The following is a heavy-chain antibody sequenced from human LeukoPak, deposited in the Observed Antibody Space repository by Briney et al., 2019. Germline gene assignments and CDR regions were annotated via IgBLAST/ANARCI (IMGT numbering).Heavy chain of an antibody. J-gene: IGHJ3*02. CDR2: VNPNSGGT. D-gene: IGHD1-26*01. CDR3: ARDLGGSYFAFDI. Sequence: ASVKVSCKASGYTFTGYYMHWVRQAPGQGLEWMGWVNPNSGGTNYAQNFQGRVTMTRDTSISSAYMELSSLRSDDTAVYYCARDLGGSYFAFDIWGQGTMITVSS. CDR1: GYTFTGYY. V-gene: IGHV1-2*02.